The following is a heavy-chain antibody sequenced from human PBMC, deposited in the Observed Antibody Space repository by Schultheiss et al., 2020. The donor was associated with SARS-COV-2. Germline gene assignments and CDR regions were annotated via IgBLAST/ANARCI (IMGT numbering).Heavy chain of an antibody. J-gene: IGHJ6*03. CDR1: GFTFSNAW. D-gene: IGHD5-12*01. V-gene: IGHV3-48*04. Sequence: GGSLRLSCAASGFTFSNAWMNWVRQAPGKGLEWVSYISSSGSTIYYADSVKGRFTISRDNAKNSLYLQMNSLRAEDTAVYYCARAMRIVATMGYYYYYYMDVWGKGTTVTVSS. CDR2: ISSSGSTI. CDR3: ARAMRIVATMGYYYYYYMDV.